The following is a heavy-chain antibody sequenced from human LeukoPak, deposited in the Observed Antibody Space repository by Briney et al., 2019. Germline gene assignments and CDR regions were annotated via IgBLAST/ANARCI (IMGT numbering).Heavy chain of an antibody. CDR3: AEDRCSGGNCYDAFDI. J-gene: IGHJ3*02. CDR2: ISGSGVRT. CDR1: GFTFSTYW. Sequence: GGSLRLSCAASGFTFSTYWMHWVRQAPGKGLEWVSAISGSGVRTHYADSVRGRFTISRDKSKNTLYLQMNSLRAEDTAVYYCAEDRCSGGNCYDAFDIWGQGTMVAVSS. D-gene: IGHD2-15*01. V-gene: IGHV3-23*01.